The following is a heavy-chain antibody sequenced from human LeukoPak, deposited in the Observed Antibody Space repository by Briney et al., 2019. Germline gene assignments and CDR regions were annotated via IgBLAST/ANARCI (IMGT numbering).Heavy chain of an antibody. CDR3: TRDRQGPRLYEMDI. CDR1: GFTFSSYW. Sequence: QTGGSLRLSCAASGFTFSSYWMNWARQAPGKGLEWVASINHNGNVNYYVDSVKGRFTISRDNAKNSLYLQMNSLRAEDTAVYYCTRDRQGPRLYEMDIWGQGTTVTVSS. D-gene: IGHD2-8*01. CDR2: INHNGNVN. J-gene: IGHJ6*02. V-gene: IGHV3-7*01.